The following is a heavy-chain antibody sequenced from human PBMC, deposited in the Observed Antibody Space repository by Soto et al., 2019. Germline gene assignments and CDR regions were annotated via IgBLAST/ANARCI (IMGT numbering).Heavy chain of an antibody. Sequence: EVQLLESGGGLVQPGGSRRLSCAASGITISNYPMSWVRQAPGKGLDWVSGISGSGDRTYYADSAKGRFTISKDSSRNSLSLQLESLGVEDTAVYFCVRDDGGYPSTAPHWGQGTLVTVSS. CDR3: VRDDGGYPSTAPH. CDR2: ISGSGDRT. CDR1: GITISNYP. J-gene: IGHJ4*02. V-gene: IGHV3-23*01. D-gene: IGHD3-22*01.